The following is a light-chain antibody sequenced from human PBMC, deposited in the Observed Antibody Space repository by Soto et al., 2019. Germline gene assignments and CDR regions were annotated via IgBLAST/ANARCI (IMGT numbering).Light chain of an antibody. Sequence: QSALTQPASVSGSPGQSITISCTGTSSDVGGYNYVSWYQQHPGKAPKLMIYEVNNRPSGVSNRFSGSKSGNTACLTISGLQAEDEADYYCSSYTRNSTLVFGGGTKLTVL. CDR1: SSDVGGYNY. J-gene: IGLJ2*01. CDR2: EVN. V-gene: IGLV2-14*01. CDR3: SSYTRNSTLV.